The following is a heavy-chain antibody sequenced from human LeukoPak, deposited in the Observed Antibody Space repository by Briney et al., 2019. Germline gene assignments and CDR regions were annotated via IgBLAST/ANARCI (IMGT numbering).Heavy chain of an antibody. Sequence: GGSLRLSCAASGFTVSSNYMSWVRQAPGKGLEWVSAISGSGGSTYYADSVKGRFTISRDNSKNTLYLQMNSLRAEDTAVYYCAKDAPIYYDSSGWLAYWGQGTLVTVSS. V-gene: IGHV3-23*01. D-gene: IGHD3-22*01. CDR2: ISGSGGST. J-gene: IGHJ4*02. CDR3: AKDAPIYYDSSGWLAY. CDR1: GFTVSSNY.